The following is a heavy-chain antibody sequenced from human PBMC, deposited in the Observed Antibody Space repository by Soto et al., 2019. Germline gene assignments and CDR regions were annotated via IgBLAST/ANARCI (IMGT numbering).Heavy chain of an antibody. CDR1: GFTFSSYW. Sequence: GGSLRLSCAASGFTFSSYWMSWVRQAPGKGLEWVANIKQDGSEKYYVDSVKGRFTISRDNAKNSPYLQMNSLRAEDTAVYYCARGWEGRITIFGVGPYYGMDVWGQGTTVTVSS. J-gene: IGHJ6*02. CDR2: IKQDGSEK. V-gene: IGHV3-7*01. D-gene: IGHD3-3*01. CDR3: ARGWEGRITIFGVGPYYGMDV.